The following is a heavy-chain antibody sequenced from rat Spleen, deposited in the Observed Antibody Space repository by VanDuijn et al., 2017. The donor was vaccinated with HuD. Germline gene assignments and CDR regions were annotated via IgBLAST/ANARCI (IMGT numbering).Heavy chain of an antibody. V-gene: IGHV2S1*01. CDR3: SREDWHFDF. Sequence: QVQLKESGPGLVQPSQTLSLTCTVSGFSLTNYHVSWVRQPPGKSLVWMGTIWSGGNTYYDSAVQSRLSISRDTSKSRVFLKMNSLQTEDTAIYYCSREDWHFDFWGPGTMVTVSS. CDR1: GFSLTNYH. CDR2: IWSGGNT. J-gene: IGHJ1*01.